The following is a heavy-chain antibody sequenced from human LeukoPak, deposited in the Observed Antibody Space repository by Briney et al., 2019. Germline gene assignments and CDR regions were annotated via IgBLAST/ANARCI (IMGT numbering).Heavy chain of an antibody. D-gene: IGHD3-9*01. Sequence: SGPTLVKPTQTLTLTCTFSGFSLSTSGVGGGWIRQPPGKALEWLALIYWDDDKRYSPSLKSRLTITKDTSKNQVVLTMTNMDPVDTATYYCAHSNYDILTGYDPNQYYFDYWGQGTLVTVSS. CDR1: GFSLSTSGVG. J-gene: IGHJ4*02. V-gene: IGHV2-5*02. CDR3: AHSNYDILTGYDPNQYYFDY. CDR2: IYWDDDK.